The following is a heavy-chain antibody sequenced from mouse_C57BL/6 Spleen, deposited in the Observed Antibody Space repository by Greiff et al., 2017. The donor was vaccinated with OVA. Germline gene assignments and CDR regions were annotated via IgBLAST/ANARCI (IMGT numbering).Heavy chain of an antibody. CDR3: ANYYYGSSYEEFDY. D-gene: IGHD1-1*01. CDR1: GYTFTSYW. V-gene: IGHV1-50*01. J-gene: IGHJ2*01. Sequence: QVQLQQPGAELVKPGASVKLSCKASGYTFTSYWMQWVKQRPGQGLEWIGEIAPSDSYTNYNQKFKGKATLTVDTSSSTAYMQLSSLTSEDSAVYYCANYYYGSSYEEFDYWGQGTTLTVSS. CDR2: IAPSDSYT.